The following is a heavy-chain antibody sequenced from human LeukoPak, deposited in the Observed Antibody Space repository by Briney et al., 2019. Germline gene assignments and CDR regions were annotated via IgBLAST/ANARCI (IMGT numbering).Heavy chain of an antibody. V-gene: IGHV1-46*01. CDR1: GYTFTSYY. Sequence: ASVKVSCKASGYTFTSYYMHWVRQAPGQGLEWMGIINPSGGSTSYAQKFQDRVTLTRDTSASTAYMELNSLSSEDTAVYYCARVPLDDASGHYYPHWGQGTLVTVSS. CDR3: ARVPLDDASGHYYPH. D-gene: IGHD3-22*01. J-gene: IGHJ1*01. CDR2: INPSGGST.